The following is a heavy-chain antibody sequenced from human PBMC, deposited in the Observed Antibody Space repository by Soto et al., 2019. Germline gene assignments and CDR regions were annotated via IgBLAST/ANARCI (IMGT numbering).Heavy chain of an antibody. CDR2: ISGSGGST. CDR1: GFTFSNNA. CDR3: AYSSTPFDY. J-gene: IGHJ4*02. D-gene: IGHD6-13*01. V-gene: IGHV3-23*01. Sequence: EVELLESGGGLVQPGGSLRLSCAASGFTFSNNAMSWVRQAPGKGLEWVSAISGSGGSTYYTDSVNGRFTISRDNSKNTLYLQTNILRAEDTAVYYCAYSSTPFDYWGQGTLVTVSS.